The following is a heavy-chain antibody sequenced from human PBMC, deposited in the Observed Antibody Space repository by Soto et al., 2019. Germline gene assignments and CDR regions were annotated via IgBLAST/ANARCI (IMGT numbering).Heavy chain of an antibody. CDR2: ISAYNGNT. V-gene: IGHV1-18*04. D-gene: IGHD1-20*01. Sequence: QVQLVQSGAEVKKPGASVKVSCKASGYTFTSYGISWVRQAPGQGLEWMGWISAYNGNTNYAQKLQGRVTMTTDTSTSAAYMGLRSLRSDDTAVYYCARVGLIVVTGTPIDYWGQGTLVTVSS. J-gene: IGHJ4*02. CDR1: GYTFTSYG. CDR3: ARVGLIVVTGTPIDY.